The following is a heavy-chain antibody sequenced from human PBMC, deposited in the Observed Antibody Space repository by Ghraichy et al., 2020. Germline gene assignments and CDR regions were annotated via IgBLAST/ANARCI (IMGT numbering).Heavy chain of an antibody. CDR3: TTLSLTVTHGGDY. Sequence: GESLNISCAASGLIFSDAWMSWVRQAPGRGLEWVGRIKTRSSGGTTDYAAPVKGRFTISRDVYEKTLYLQMNGLKTDVTGVYYCTTLSLTVTHGGDYWGRGTQVTVSS. J-gene: IGHJ4*02. CDR1: GLIFSDAW. V-gene: IGHV3-15*01. CDR2: IKTRSSGGTT. D-gene: IGHD4-17*01.